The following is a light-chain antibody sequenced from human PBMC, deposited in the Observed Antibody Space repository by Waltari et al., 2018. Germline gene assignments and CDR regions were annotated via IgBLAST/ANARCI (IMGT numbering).Light chain of an antibody. V-gene: IGKV1-39*01. CDR1: QSISRH. CDR3: QQSYSTPT. CDR2: AAS. J-gene: IGKJ4*01. Sequence: DIQMTQSPSSLSASVGDRVIITCRASQSISRHLNWYQQKAGKAPKLLIYAASSLQSGVPLRFSGSGSGTDFTLTISSLQPEDFATYYCQQSYSTPTFGGGTKVEIK.